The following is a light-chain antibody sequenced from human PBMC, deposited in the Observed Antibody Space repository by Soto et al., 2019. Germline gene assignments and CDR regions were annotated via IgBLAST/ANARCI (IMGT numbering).Light chain of an antibody. CDR3: SSYTSSNFVV. J-gene: IGLJ2*01. Sequence: QSVLTQPASVSGSPGQSITISCTGTSSDVGGYNYVSWYQQHPGKAPKLMIYEVSNRPSGVSNRFSGSKSGNTASLTISGLQAEDEADYYCSSYTSSNFVVFGGGTKVTVL. CDR1: SSDVGGYNY. V-gene: IGLV2-14*01. CDR2: EVS.